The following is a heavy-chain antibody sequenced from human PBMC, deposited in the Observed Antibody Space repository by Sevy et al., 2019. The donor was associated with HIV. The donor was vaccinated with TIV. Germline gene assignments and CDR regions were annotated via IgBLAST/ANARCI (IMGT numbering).Heavy chain of an antibody. D-gene: IGHD3-22*01. CDR3: ARERGYYDSSGYDAFDI. V-gene: IGHV1-69*13. J-gene: IGHJ3*02. CDR2: IIPIFGTA. Sequence: ASVKVSCKASGGTFSSYAISWVRQAPGQGLEWMGWIIPIFGTANYAQKFQGRVTITADESTSTAYMELSSLRSEDTAVYYCARERGYYDSSGYDAFDIWGQGTMVTVSS. CDR1: GGTFSSYA.